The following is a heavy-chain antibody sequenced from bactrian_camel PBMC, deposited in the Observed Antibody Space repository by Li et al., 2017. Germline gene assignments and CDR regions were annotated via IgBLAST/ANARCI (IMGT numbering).Heavy chain of an antibody. CDR3: AKDPSFGVGIFDPR. Sequence: DVQLVESGGGLVQPGGSLRLSCAASRFTFSSYAMTWVRQAPGKGLEWVSLINSVGAITYYADSVKGRFTISRDNAKNTLYLQLNSLKTEDTATYYCAKDPSFGVGIFDPRGARGPRSPSP. D-gene: IGHD5*01. CDR1: RFTFSSYA. J-gene: IGHJ4*01. V-gene: IGHV3S31*01. CDR2: INSVGAIT.